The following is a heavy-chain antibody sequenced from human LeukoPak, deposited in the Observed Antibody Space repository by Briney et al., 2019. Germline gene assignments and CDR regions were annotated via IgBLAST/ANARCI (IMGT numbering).Heavy chain of an antibody. CDR3: ARDLYYYDSSGYHNTLYYYYGMDV. J-gene: IGHJ6*02. D-gene: IGHD3-22*01. Sequence: PGGSLRLSCAASGFTFSSSAMSWVRQAPGKGLEWVSAIRASGGSTYYADSVKGRFTISRDNSKNALYLQMNSLRAEDTAVYYCARDLYYYDSSGYHNTLYYYYGMDVWGQGTTVTVSS. CDR2: IRASGGST. V-gene: IGHV3-23*01. CDR1: GFTFSSSA.